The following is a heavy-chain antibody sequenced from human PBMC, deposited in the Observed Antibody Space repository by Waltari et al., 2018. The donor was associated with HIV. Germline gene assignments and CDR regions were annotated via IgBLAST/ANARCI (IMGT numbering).Heavy chain of an antibody. V-gene: IGHV3-53*02. CDR2: IYSGGST. J-gene: IGHJ6*02. Sequence: EVQLVETGGGLIQPGGSLRLSCAASGFTVSSNYMSWVRQAPGKGVGVFSVIYSGGSTYYANSVKGRFTISRDNSKNTLYLQMNSLRAEDTAAYYCARGYYYYGMDVWGQGTTVTVSS. CDR3: ARGYYYYGMDV. CDR1: GFTVSSNY.